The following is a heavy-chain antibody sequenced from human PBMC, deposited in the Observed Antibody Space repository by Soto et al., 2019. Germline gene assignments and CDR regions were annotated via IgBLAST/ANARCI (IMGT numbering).Heavy chain of an antibody. CDR3: AKTATAVLRYFDLLPHGMDV. CDR2: ISGSGGST. J-gene: IGHJ6*02. CDR1: GFTFSSYA. D-gene: IGHD3-9*01. Sequence: EVQLLESGGGLVQPGGSLRLSCAASGFTFSSYAMSWVRQAPGKGLEWVSAISGSGGSTYYADSVKGRFTISRDNSKNTLYLQMNSLRAEETAVYYCAKTATAVLRYFDLLPHGMDVWGQGTTVTVSS. V-gene: IGHV3-23*01.